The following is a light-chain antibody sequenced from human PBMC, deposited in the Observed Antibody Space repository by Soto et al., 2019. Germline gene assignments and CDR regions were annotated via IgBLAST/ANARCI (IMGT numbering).Light chain of an antibody. V-gene: IGKV3-15*01. J-gene: IGKJ2*01. CDR1: QSVSHN. Sequence: EILMTQSPATLSVSLGERATLSCRASQSVSHNLAWYQQKPGQAPRLLFYGASTRATGIPARFSGSGSGTDFTLTISSLQSEDFAVYYCQQSNNWPYTFGQGTKLEIK. CDR2: GAS. CDR3: QQSNNWPYT.